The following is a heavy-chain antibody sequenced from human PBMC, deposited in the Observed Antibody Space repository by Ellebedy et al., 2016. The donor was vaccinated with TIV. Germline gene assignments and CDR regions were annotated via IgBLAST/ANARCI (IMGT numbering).Heavy chain of an antibody. J-gene: IGHJ4*02. V-gene: IGHV7-4-1*02. D-gene: IGHD3-10*01. CDR1: GYTFTNYV. Sequence: ASVKVSCKASGYTFTNYVLRWVRQAPGQGLEWMGWINTNTGNPTFAQGFTGRFVFSLDTSVSTAYLQINSLKPEDTAVYYCARVCELRGVCYWGQGALVTVSS. CDR2: INTNTGNP. CDR3: ARVCELRGVCY.